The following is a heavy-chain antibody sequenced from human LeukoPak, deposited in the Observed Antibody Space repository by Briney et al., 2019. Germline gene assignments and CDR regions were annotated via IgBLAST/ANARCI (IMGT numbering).Heavy chain of an antibody. CDR1: GGSLSNYY. D-gene: IGHD6-13*01. CDR3: ARHRGSSWYESFDY. V-gene: IGHV4-59*08. Sequence: PSETLSLTCSVSGGSLSNYYWNWIRQPPGKGLEWSGSMYYGGSTNYNPSLKSRVTISVDTSENQFSLKVSSVTAADTSVYYCARHRGSSWYESFDYWGQGILVTVSS. J-gene: IGHJ4*02. CDR2: MYYGGST.